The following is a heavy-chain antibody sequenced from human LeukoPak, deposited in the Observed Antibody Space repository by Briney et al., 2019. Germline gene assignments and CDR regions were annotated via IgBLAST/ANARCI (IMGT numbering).Heavy chain of an antibody. J-gene: IGHJ4*02. Sequence: PGRSLRLSCAASGFTFSSYGMHWVRQAPGKGLEWVAVIWYDGSNKYYADSVKGRFTISRDNSKNTLYLQMNSLRAEDTAVYYCAGVLYSSSWTDYWGQGTLVTVSS. V-gene: IGHV3-33*01. CDR2: IWYDGSNK. CDR3: AGVLYSSSWTDY. CDR1: GFTFSSYG. D-gene: IGHD6-13*01.